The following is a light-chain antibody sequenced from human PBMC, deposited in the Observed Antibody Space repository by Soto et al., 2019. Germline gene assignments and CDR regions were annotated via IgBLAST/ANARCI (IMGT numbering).Light chain of an antibody. V-gene: IGLV1-44*01. J-gene: IGLJ1*01. CDR2: SNN. CDR3: AAWDDSLNGGV. CDR1: SSNIGSNT. Sequence: QSVLTQPPSASGTPGQRVTISCSGSSSNIGSNTVNWYQQLPGTAPKLLIYSNNQRPSGVPDRFSGSKSGTPASLAISGLQSEDEADYYCAAWDDSLNGGVFGTGTKLTVL.